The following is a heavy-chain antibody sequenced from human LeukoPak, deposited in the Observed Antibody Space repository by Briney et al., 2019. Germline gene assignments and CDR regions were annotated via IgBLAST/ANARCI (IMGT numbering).Heavy chain of an antibody. CDR1: GFXFSSYA. Sequence: GGSLRPSCAASGFXFSSYAMSWVRQAPGKGLEWVSAISGSGGSTYYADSVKGRFTISRDNSKNTLYLQMNSLRAEDTAVYYCAKDVQTYGSGSYLGYWGQGTLVTVSS. J-gene: IGHJ4*02. V-gene: IGHV3-23*01. CDR3: AKDVQTYGSGSYLGY. CDR2: ISGSGGST. D-gene: IGHD3-10*01.